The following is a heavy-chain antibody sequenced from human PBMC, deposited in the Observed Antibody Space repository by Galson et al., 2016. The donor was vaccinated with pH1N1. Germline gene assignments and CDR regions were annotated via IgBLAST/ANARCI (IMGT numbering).Heavy chain of an antibody. D-gene: IGHD1-26*01. CDR1: GYTFTSYG. Sequence: SVKVSCKASGYTFTSYGISWVRQAPGQGLEWMGWISAYNGNTNYAQKLQGRVTMTTDTSTSTAYMELRSLRSDDTAVYYCARDGESMRGSYFNYYYYGMDVWGQGTTVTVSS. CDR2: ISAYNGNT. V-gene: IGHV1-18*04. J-gene: IGHJ6*02. CDR3: ARDGESMRGSYFNYYYYGMDV.